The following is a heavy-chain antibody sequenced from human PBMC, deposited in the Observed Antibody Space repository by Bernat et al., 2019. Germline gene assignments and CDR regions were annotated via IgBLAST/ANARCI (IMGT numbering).Heavy chain of an antibody. Sequence: QVQLVQSGAEVKKPGASVKVSCKASGYTFTSYAMHWVRQAPGQRLEWMGWINAGNGNTKYSQKFQGRVTITRDTSASTAYMELSSLRSEDTAVYYCARDGYYDFWSGYTYYFDYWGQGTLVTVSS. J-gene: IGHJ4*02. CDR3: ARDGYYDFWSGYTYYFDY. CDR1: GYTFTSYA. D-gene: IGHD3-3*01. CDR2: INAGNGNT. V-gene: IGHV1-3*01.